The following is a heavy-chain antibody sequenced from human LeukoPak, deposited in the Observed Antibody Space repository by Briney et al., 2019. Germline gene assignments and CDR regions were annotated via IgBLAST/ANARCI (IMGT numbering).Heavy chain of an antibody. J-gene: IGHJ3*02. D-gene: IGHD4-17*01. CDR3: LGSRGYGDYVSGAFDI. Sequence: SQTLSLTCAVSGGSISSGGYSWSWIRQPPGKGLEWIGYIYHSGSTYYNPSLKSRVTISVDRSKNQFSLKLSSVTAADTAVYYCLGSRGYGDYVSGAFDIWGQGTMVTVSS. CDR1: GGSISSGGYS. CDR2: IYHSGST. V-gene: IGHV4-30-2*01.